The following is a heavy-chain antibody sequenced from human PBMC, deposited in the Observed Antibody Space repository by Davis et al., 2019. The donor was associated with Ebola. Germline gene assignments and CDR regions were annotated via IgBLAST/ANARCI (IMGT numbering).Heavy chain of an antibody. V-gene: IGHV1-18*01. CDR1: GGTFSSYT. Sequence: ASVKVSCKASGGTFSSYTISWVRQAPGQGLEWMGWISAYNGNTNYAQKLQGRVTMTRDTSTSTVYMELSSLRSEDTAVYYCARGITHYAMDVWGKGTTVTVSS. CDR3: ARGITHYAMDV. CDR2: ISAYNGNT. J-gene: IGHJ6*04. D-gene: IGHD3-10*01.